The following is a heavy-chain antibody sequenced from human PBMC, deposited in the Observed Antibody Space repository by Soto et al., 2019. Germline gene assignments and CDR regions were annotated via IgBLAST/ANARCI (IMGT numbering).Heavy chain of an antibody. Sequence: ASVKVSCKASGYTFTSYDINWVRQATGQGLEWMGWMNPNSGNTGYAQKFQDRVTMTRNTSISTAYMELSSLRSEDTAVYYCARGGIYCTNGVCYKGFDYWGQGTLVTVSS. J-gene: IGHJ4*02. CDR1: GYTFTSYD. D-gene: IGHD2-8*01. CDR3: ARGGIYCTNGVCYKGFDY. CDR2: MNPNSGNT. V-gene: IGHV1-8*01.